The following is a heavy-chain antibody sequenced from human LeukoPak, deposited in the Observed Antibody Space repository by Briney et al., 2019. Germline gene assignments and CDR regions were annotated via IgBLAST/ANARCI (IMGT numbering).Heavy chain of an antibody. CDR1: GFTFSDYW. V-gene: IGHV3-74*01. J-gene: IGHJ4*02. D-gene: IGHD5-18*01. CDR3: ARGGGSYGYKYFDY. CDR2: ISHDGSIT. Sequence: PGGSLRLSCVASGFTFSDYWMHWVRQVPGKGLVWVLRISHDGSITNYADSVKGRFTISRDNAKNAVYLQMNSLRAEDTALYYCARGGGSYGYKYFDYWGQGTLVTVSS.